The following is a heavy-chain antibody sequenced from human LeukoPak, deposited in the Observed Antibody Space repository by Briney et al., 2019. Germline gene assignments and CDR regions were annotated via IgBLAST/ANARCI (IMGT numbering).Heavy chain of an antibody. CDR1: GYSISSGYY. D-gene: IGHD1-26*01. J-gene: IGHJ3*02. CDR3: ARVRIVGATDAFDI. V-gene: IGHV4-38-2*02. CDR2: IYHSGGT. Sequence: PSETLSLTCTVSGYSISSGYYWGWIRQPPGKGLEWIGSIYHSGGTYYNPSLKSRVTISVDTSKNQFSLKLSSVTAADTAVYYCARVRIVGATDAFDIWGQGIMVTVSS.